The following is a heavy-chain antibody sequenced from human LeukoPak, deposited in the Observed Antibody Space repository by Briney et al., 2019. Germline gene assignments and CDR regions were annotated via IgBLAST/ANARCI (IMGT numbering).Heavy chain of an antibody. CDR1: GGSISSYF. V-gene: IGHV4-59*08. CDR3: ASHQSYGDYATLYYFDY. Sequence: SETLSLTCTVSGGSISSYFWNWIRQPPGKGLEWIGYIYYNGGTNYNPSLKSRVTISVDTSKNQFSLKLSSVTAADTAVYYCASHQSYGDYATLYYFDYWGQGTLVTVSS. CDR2: IYYNGGT. D-gene: IGHD4-17*01. J-gene: IGHJ4*02.